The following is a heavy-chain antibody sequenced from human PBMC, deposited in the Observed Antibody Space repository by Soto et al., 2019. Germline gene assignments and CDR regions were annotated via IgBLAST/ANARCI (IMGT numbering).Heavy chain of an antibody. J-gene: IGHJ4*02. D-gene: IGHD3-22*01. Sequence: QVQLVESGGGVVQPGRSLRLSCAASRFTFSSYGMHWVRQAPGKGLEWVAVIWYDGSNKYYADSVKGRFTISRDNSKNTLYLQMNSLRAEDTAVYYCARDVDVRSGYYSAPFDYWGQGTLVTVSS. CDR1: RFTFSSYG. CDR3: ARDVDVRSGYYSAPFDY. CDR2: IWYDGSNK. V-gene: IGHV3-33*01.